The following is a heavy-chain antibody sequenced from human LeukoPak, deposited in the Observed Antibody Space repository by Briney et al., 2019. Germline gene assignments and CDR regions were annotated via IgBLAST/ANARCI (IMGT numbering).Heavy chain of an antibody. D-gene: IGHD3-10*02. J-gene: IGHJ6*03. CDR2: IYTSGST. CDR1: GGSISSGSYY. V-gene: IGHV4-61*02. CDR3: ARVFPYYYYMDV. Sequence: SETLSLTCTVSGGSISSGSYYWSWIRQPAGKGLEWIGRIYTSGSTNYNPSLKSRVTISVDTSKNQFSLKLSSVTAADTAVYYCARVFPYYYYMDVWGKGTTVTIPS.